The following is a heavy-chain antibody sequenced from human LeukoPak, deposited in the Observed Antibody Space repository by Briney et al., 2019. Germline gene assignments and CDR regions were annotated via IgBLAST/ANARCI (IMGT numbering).Heavy chain of an antibody. V-gene: IGHV4-61*02. Sequence: SETLSLTCTVSGGSISSGSYYWSWIRQPAGKGLEWIGRIYTSGSTNYNPSLKSRVTISVDTSKNQFSLKLSSVTAADTAVYYCARDHSSTRYYYYYYMDVWGKGTTVTISS. D-gene: IGHD2-2*01. CDR1: GGSISSGSYY. CDR2: IYTSGST. J-gene: IGHJ6*03. CDR3: ARDHSSTRYYYYYYMDV.